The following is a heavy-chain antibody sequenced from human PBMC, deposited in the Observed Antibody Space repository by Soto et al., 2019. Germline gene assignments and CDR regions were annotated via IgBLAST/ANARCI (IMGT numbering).Heavy chain of an antibody. CDR1: GGSISGSLFY. CDR2: IFFWGNT. J-gene: IGHJ4*02. Sequence: QLQLQESGPGQVKPSETLSLTCSVSGGSISGSLFYWGWVRQPPGKGLEWIGNIFFWGNTYYSPSLKSRVTVSVDTSKNQFSLKLTSVTAADTAVYYCARRVMGTTWYFDLWGQGTLVTVSS. V-gene: IGHV4-39*01. CDR3: ARRVMGTTWYFDL. D-gene: IGHD2-21*01.